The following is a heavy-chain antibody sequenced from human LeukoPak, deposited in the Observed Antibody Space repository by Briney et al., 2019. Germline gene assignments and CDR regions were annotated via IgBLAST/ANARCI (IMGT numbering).Heavy chain of an antibody. Sequence: GGSLRLSCAASGFTFSSYAMSWVRQAPGKGLEWVGRIKSKTDGGTTDYAAPVKGRFTISRDDSKNTLYLQMNSLKTEDTAVYYCTTASYCTNGVCLNWFDPWGQGTLVTVSS. CDR2: IKSKTDGGTT. CDR3: TTASYCTNGVCLNWFDP. V-gene: IGHV3-15*01. D-gene: IGHD2-8*01. J-gene: IGHJ5*02. CDR1: GFTFSSYA.